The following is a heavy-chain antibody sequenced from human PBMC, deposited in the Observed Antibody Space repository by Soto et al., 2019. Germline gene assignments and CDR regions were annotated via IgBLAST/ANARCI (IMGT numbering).Heavy chain of an antibody. CDR1: GGSISSGGYY. V-gene: IGHV4-31*03. J-gene: IGHJ5*02. Sequence: SETLSLTCTVSGGSISSGGYYWSWIRQHPGKGLEWIGYIYYSGSTYYNPSLKSRVTISVDTSKNQFSLKLSSVTAADTAVYYCARDGRGVRGVGWFDPWGQGTLVTVSS. CDR3: ARDGRGVRGVGWFDP. CDR2: IYYSGST. D-gene: IGHD3-10*01.